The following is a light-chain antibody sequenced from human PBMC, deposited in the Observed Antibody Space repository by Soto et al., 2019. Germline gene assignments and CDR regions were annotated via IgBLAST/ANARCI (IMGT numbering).Light chain of an antibody. CDR1: ESANSN. V-gene: IGKV3-15*01. J-gene: IGKJ4*01. Sequence: EIVMTQSPATVSVSPGERATLSCRASESANSNLAWYQQKPGQAPRLLIYGASTRATGIPARFSGSGSGTEFTLTISSLQSEDFAVYYCQQFQKRPLTFGGGTKVEIK. CDR2: GAS. CDR3: QQFQKRPLT.